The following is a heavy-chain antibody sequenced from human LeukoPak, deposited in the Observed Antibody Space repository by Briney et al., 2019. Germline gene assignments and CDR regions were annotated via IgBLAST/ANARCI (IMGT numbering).Heavy chain of an antibody. J-gene: IGHJ4*02. CDR2: ISLDGSNK. Sequence: PGRSLRLSCAASGFTFSSYGMHWVRQAPGKGLEWVALISLDGSNKDYAESVKGRLTISRDSSKNTLYLQMNSLRAEDTAVYYCAKDGEVSWFGPESYWGQGTLVAVSS. D-gene: IGHD3-10*01. V-gene: IGHV3-30*18. CDR1: GFTFSSYG. CDR3: AKDGEVSWFGPESY.